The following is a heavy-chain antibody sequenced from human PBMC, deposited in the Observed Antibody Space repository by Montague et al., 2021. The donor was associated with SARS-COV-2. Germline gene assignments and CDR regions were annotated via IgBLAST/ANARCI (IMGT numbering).Heavy chain of an antibody. CDR1: GFTSSSYS. D-gene: IGHD3-3*01. CDR2: ISSSSSYI. V-gene: IGHV3-21*01. CDR3: ARGYDFWSGGYYYYYGMDV. Sequence: SSRLSCAASGFTSSSYSMNWVRQAPGKGLEWVSSISSSSSYIYYADSVKGRFTISRDNAKNSLYLQMNSLRAEDTAVYYCARGYDFWSGGYYYYYGMDVWGQGTTVTVSS. J-gene: IGHJ6*02.